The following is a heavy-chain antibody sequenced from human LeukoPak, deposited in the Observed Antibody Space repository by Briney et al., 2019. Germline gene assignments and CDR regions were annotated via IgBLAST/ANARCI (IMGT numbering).Heavy chain of an antibody. CDR2: ISGSGGST. D-gene: IGHD3-10*01. V-gene: IGHV3-23*01. Sequence: PEGSLRLSCAASGFTFSSYAMSWVRQAPGKGLEWVSAISGSGGSTYYADSVKGRFTISRDNSKNTLYLQMNSLRAEDTAVYYCAKDRPVDYYGSGSPFDYWGQGTLVTVSS. J-gene: IGHJ4*02. CDR3: AKDRPVDYYGSGSPFDY. CDR1: GFTFSSYA.